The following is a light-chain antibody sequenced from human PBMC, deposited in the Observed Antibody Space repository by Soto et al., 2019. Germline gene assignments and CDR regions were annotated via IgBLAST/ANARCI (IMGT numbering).Light chain of an antibody. CDR2: DAS. J-gene: IGKJ5*01. Sequence: EIVLTQSPATLSLSPGEGATLSCRASQSVSSYLAWYQQKRGQAPRLVVFDASNRATGIPARFSGSGSGTDFTLTISSLEPEDFAVYYCQQCIKWPPITFGQGTRLEIK. CDR1: QSVSSY. V-gene: IGKV3-11*01. CDR3: QQCIKWPPIT.